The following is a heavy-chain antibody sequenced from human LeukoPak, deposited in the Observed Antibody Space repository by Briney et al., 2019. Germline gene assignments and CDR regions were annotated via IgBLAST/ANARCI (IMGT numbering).Heavy chain of an antibody. Sequence: GGSLRLSCAASGFTFSSYAMSWVRQAPGKGLEWVSAISDSGGSTYYADSVKGRFTISRDNAKNSLYLQMNSLRDEDTAVYYCARDESFAFDIWGQGTTVTVSS. CDR3: ARDESFAFDI. CDR2: ISDSGGST. V-gene: IGHV3-23*01. CDR1: GFTFSSYA. J-gene: IGHJ3*02. D-gene: IGHD3-10*01.